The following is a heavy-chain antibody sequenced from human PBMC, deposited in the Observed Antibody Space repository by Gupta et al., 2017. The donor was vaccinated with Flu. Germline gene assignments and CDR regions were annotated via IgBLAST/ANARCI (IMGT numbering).Heavy chain of an antibody. CDR2: INPNSGDT. V-gene: IGHV1-2*02. D-gene: IGHD5-18*01. CDR1: GYTFTGHH. J-gene: IGHJ4*02. Sequence: QAHLLQSGAEVKKPGASVKVSCKASGYTFTGHHIHWVRQAPGQGLEWMGRINPNSGDTNFAQNFQGRVTMTRDTSISTAYMELNGLTFDDTATYYCARSWIQVWTPDFDYWGQGTLVTVSS. CDR3: ARSWIQVWTPDFDY.